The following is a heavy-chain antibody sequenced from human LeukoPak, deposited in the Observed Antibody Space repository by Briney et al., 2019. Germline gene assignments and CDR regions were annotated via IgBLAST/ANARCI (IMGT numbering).Heavy chain of an antibody. CDR2: IYYSGST. CDR3: ARVNCSGGSCYGPWDC. V-gene: IGHV4-31*03. J-gene: IGHJ4*02. D-gene: IGHD2-15*01. Sequence: SQTLSLTRTVSGGSISSGGYYWSWIRQHPGKGLEWIGYIYYSGSTYYNPSLKSRVTISVDTSKNQFSLKLSSVTAADTAVYYCARVNCSGGSCYGPWDCWGQGTLVTVSS. CDR1: GGSISSGGYY.